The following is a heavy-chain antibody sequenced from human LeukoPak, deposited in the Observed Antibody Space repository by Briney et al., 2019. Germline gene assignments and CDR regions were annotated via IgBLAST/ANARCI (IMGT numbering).Heavy chain of an antibody. CDR1: GYTFTSYD. J-gene: IGHJ6*03. D-gene: IGHD2-15*01. V-gene: IGHV1-8*03. CDR2: MNPNSGNT. CDR3: ARAYFDDYSREFDYYYYMDV. Sequence: ASVKVSCKASGYTFTSYDINWVRQATGQGLEWMGWMNPNSGNTGYARKFQGRVTITRNTSISTAYMELSSLRSEDTAVYYCARAYFDDYSREFDYYYYMDVWGKGTTVTVSS.